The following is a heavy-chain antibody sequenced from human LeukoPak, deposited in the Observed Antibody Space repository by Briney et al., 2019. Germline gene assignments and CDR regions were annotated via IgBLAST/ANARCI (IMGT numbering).Heavy chain of an antibody. CDR3: ARDKLSGYYYDSSGYWPIDY. CDR1: GFIFSNYA. Sequence: GGSLRLSCAASGFIFSNYAMSWVRQAPGKGLEWVANIKQDVSEKYYVDSVKGRFTISRDNAKNSLYLQMNSLRAEDTAVYYCARDKLSGYYYDSSGYWPIDYWGQGTLVTVSS. CDR2: IKQDVSEK. V-gene: IGHV3-7*01. D-gene: IGHD3-22*01. J-gene: IGHJ4*02.